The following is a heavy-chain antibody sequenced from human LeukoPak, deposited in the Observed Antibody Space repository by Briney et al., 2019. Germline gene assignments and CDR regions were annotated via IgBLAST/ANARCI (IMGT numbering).Heavy chain of an antibody. Sequence: GGSLRLSCAASGFSFRSSSLSWVRQAPGKGLEWVSSISSDGGDTYYGDPVKGRFTISRDNSKNTLYLQMNSLRAENTAVYYCARDNDFWSGFEWGQGTLVTVSS. J-gene: IGHJ4*02. CDR1: GFSFRSSS. V-gene: IGHV3-23*01. CDR3: ARDNDFWSGFE. D-gene: IGHD3-3*01. CDR2: ISSDGGDT.